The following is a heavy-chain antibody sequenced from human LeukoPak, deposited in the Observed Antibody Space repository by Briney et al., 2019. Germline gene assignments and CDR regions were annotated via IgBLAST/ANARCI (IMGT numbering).Heavy chain of an antibody. CDR3: AQRHSSGWYYFDY. CDR2: ISFDGSNK. D-gene: IGHD6-19*01. CDR1: GFNFNTSG. Sequence: GGSLRLSCAASGFNFNTSGMHWVRQAPGKGLEWVAVISFDGSNKYYADSVKGRFTISRDNSKNTLYLQMNSLRAEDTAVYYCAQRHSSGWYYFDYWGQGTLVTVSS. V-gene: IGHV3-30*18. J-gene: IGHJ4*02.